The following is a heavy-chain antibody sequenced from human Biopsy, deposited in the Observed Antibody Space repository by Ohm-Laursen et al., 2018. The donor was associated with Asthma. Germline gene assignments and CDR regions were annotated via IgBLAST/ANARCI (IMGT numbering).Heavy chain of an antibody. V-gene: IGHV4-31*03. CDR2: IYYSGNT. CDR1: YGSINSGGYY. Sequence: SHTLSLTCTVSYGSINSGGYYWTWIRQHPGKGLEWVGIIYYSGNTYYNPSLKSRVSISIDTSKNQFSLKLSSVTAADTAVYYCARAQDYYDSRGYYRSFDYWGQGTLVTVSS. J-gene: IGHJ4*02. D-gene: IGHD3-22*01. CDR3: ARAQDYYDSRGYYRSFDY.